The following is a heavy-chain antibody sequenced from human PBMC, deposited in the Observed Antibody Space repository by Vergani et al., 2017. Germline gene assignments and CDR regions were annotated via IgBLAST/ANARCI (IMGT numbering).Heavy chain of an antibody. CDR1: GGSFTSYH. D-gene: IGHD4-11*01. Sequence: QVQLQQWGGGLLKPSETLSLTCVVNGGSFTSYHWTWIRQSPGEGLEWVGDIDHTGRPDYNPSLKSRFTMSVDKSRNRFSLTLNSVTATDAAIYFCARVNTETNGHLYYYYYMDVWGQGTAVTVS. CDR3: ARVNTETNGHLYYYYYMDV. V-gene: IGHV4-34*01. CDR2: IDHTGRP. J-gene: IGHJ6*03.